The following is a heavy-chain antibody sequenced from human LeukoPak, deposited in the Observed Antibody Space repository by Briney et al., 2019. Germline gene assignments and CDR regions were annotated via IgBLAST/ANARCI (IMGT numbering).Heavy chain of an antibody. Sequence: GGSLRLSCTTAGFAFADYGLTWVRQAPGKGLEWVSFIRSKIYGGAAEHAASVRGRFSISRDDSKSIAYLQMNGLNTEDTAVYFCGRGLTVTGAKYYFDYWGQGTLVTVSS. CDR2: IRSKIYGGAA. J-gene: IGHJ4*02. CDR1: GFAFADYG. CDR3: GRGLTVTGAKYYFDY. V-gene: IGHV3-49*04. D-gene: IGHD3-9*01.